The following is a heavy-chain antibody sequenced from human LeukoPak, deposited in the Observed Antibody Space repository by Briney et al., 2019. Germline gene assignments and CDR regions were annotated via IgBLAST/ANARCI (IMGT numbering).Heavy chain of an antibody. J-gene: IGHJ4*02. CDR1: GFTLSNYW. Sequence: PGGTLRLSCATSGFTLSNYWMHWVRQAPGKGLVGVSRVNGDGSATNYADSVKGRFTVSRDNAKNTLYLKMNSLRPEDTAVYYCAGNNYGSLDYWGQGTLVTVSS. V-gene: IGHV3-74*01. CDR2: VNGDGSAT. D-gene: IGHD3-10*01. CDR3: AGNNYGSLDY.